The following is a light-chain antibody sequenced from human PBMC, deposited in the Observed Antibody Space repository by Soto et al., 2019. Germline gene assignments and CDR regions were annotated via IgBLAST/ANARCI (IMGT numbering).Light chain of an antibody. CDR3: QQLNFFPIT. Sequence: DIQLTQSPSFLSASAGDRVTITCRASQGISSFLAWYQQKPGRAPKLLIYAASTLQSGVPSRFSGSGSGTVFTLTITSLQPEDFATYYCQQLNFFPITFGQGTRLEIK. CDR2: AAS. V-gene: IGKV1-9*01. J-gene: IGKJ5*01. CDR1: QGISSF.